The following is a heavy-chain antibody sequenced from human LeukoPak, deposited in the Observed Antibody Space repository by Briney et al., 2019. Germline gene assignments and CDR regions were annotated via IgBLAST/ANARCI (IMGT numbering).Heavy chain of an antibody. Sequence: GGSLRLSCAASGFTVSSYSMNWVRQAPGKGLEWVSFISSSSSYIYYADSVKGRFTISRDNAKNSLYLQMNSLRAEDTAVYYCARVYGGNSDDAFDIWGQGTMVTVSS. CDR3: ARVYGGNSDDAFDI. CDR1: GFTVSSYS. D-gene: IGHD4-23*01. V-gene: IGHV3-21*01. J-gene: IGHJ3*02. CDR2: ISSSSSYI.